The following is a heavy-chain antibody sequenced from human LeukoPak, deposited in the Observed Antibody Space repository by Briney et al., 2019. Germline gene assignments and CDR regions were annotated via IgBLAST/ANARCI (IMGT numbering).Heavy chain of an antibody. CDR1: GGSINGGNYY. CDR3: ASGYRRTTPIPGYSSGWSQTWFDP. CDR2: ISPSGST. V-gene: IGHV4-61*02. D-gene: IGHD6-19*01. Sequence: PSETLSLTCTVSGGSINGGNYYWTWLRQPAGKGLEWIGRISPSGSTNHNPSLTSRVTISVDTSKNQFSLKLNFVTAADTAVYYCASGYRRTTPIPGYSSGWSQTWFDPWGQGTLVTVSS. J-gene: IGHJ5*02.